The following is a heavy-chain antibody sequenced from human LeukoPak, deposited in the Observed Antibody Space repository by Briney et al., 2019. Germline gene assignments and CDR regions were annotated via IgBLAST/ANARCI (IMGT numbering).Heavy chain of an antibody. CDR3: ARRGTSSSWAHFDY. D-gene: IGHD6-13*01. V-gene: IGHV3-7*05. J-gene: IGHJ4*02. CDR1: GFIFSTYW. Sequence: PGGSLRLSCAASGFIFSTYWLTWVRQAPGKGLEWVANINQDGSEIYYVDSVQGRFTISRDNVKNSLYLQTNSLGAEDTAVYYCARRGTSSSWAHFDYWGQGTLVTVSS. CDR2: INQDGSEI.